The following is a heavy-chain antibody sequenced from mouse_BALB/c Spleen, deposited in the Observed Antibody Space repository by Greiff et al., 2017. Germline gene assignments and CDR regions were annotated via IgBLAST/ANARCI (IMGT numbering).Heavy chain of an antibody. CDR1: GYTFTSYY. Sequence: SGAELVKPGASVKLSCKASGYTFTSYYMYWVKQRPGQGLEWIGEINPSNGGTNFNEKFKSKATLTVDKSSSTAYMQLSSLTSEDSAVYYCTRGYYGSNYAMDYWGQGTSVTVSS. CDR3: TRGYYGSNYAMDY. V-gene: IGHV1S81*02. D-gene: IGHD1-1*01. CDR2: INPSNGGT. J-gene: IGHJ4*01.